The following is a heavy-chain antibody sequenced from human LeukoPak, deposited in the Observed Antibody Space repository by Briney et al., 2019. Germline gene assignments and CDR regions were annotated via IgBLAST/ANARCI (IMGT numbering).Heavy chain of an antibody. J-gene: IGHJ5*02. Sequence: PGGSLRLSCAASGFTFSSYAMSWVRQAPGKGLEWVSGISGSGGSTYYADSVKGRFTISRDNSKNTLYLQMNSLRAEDTAVYYCAKGVAVTGTSSWFDPWGQGTPVTVSS. CDR1: GFTFSSYA. D-gene: IGHD6-19*01. CDR3: AKGVAVTGTSSWFDP. V-gene: IGHV3-23*01. CDR2: ISGSGGST.